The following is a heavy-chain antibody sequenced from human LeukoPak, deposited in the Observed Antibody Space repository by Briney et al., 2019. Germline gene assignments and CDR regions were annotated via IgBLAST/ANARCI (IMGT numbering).Heavy chain of an antibody. CDR2: ISSSSSYI. J-gene: IGHJ4*02. D-gene: IGHD2-15*01. CDR3: ARYCSGGSCYPSYFDY. V-gene: IGHV3-21*01. Sequence: GGSLRLSCAASGFTFSSYSMNWVRQAPGKGLEWVPSISSSSSYIYYADSVKGRFTISRDNAKNSLYLQMNSLRAEDTAVYYCARYCSGGSCYPSYFDYWGQGTLVTVSS. CDR1: GFTFSSYS.